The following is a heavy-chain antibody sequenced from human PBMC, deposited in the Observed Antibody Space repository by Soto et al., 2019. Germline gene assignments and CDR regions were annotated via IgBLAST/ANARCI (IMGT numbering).Heavy chain of an antibody. CDR2: INHSGST. CDR3: ARGRPIYDYGDRRGWFDP. Sequence: QVQLQQWGAGLLKPSETLSLTCAVYGGSFSGYYWSWIRQPPGKGLEWIGEINHSGSTNYNPSLKSRVTISVDTSKNQFSLKLSSVTAADTAVYYCARGRPIYDYGDRRGWFDPWGQGTLVTVSS. CDR1: GGSFSGYY. V-gene: IGHV4-34*01. D-gene: IGHD4-17*01. J-gene: IGHJ5*02.